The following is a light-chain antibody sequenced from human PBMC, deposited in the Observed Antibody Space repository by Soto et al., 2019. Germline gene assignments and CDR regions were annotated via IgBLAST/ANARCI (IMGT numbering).Light chain of an antibody. V-gene: IGLV7-43*01. CDR3: LLYYGGAWV. J-gene: IGLJ3*02. CDR2: STS. CDR1: TGAVTSGYY. Sequence: QTVVTQEPSLTVSPGGRVTLTCASSTGAVTSGYYPNWFQQKPGQAPRALIYSTSNEHSWTPARFSGSLLGGKAALTLSGVQPEDEAEYYCLLYYGGAWVFGGGTKLTVL.